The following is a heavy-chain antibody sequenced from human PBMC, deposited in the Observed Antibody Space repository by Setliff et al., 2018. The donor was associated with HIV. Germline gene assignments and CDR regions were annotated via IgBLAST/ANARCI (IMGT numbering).Heavy chain of an antibody. J-gene: IGHJ4*02. CDR1: GGSISSGSYY. V-gene: IGHV4-61*09. CDR2: IYTSGST. D-gene: IGHD1-1*01. CDR3: ARARLSRLGFDY. Sequence: SETLSLTCTVSGGSISSGSYYWSWIRQPAGKGLEWIRHIYTSGSTNYNPSLKILVTISVDTSKTPFSLKLSSVTAADTAVYYCARARLSRLGFDYWGQGTLVTVSS.